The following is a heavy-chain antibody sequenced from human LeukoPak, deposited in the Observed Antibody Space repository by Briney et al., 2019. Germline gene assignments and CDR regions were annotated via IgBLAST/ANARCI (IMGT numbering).Heavy chain of an antibody. CDR1: GYTFTSYG. CDR2: ISAYNGNT. CDR3: ARSSGWSERYYYYMDV. Sequence: GASVKVSCKASGYTFTSYGISWVRQAPGQGLEWMGWISAYNGNTNYAQKLQGRVTMTTDTSTSTAYMELSSLRSEDTAVYYCARSSGWSERYYYYMDVWGKGTTVTVSS. J-gene: IGHJ6*03. V-gene: IGHV1-18*01. D-gene: IGHD6-19*01.